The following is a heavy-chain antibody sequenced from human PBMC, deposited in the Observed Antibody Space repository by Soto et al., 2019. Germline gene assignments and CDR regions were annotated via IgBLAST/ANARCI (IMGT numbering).Heavy chain of an antibody. D-gene: IGHD4-4*01. CDR2: ISYDGSNK. CDR1: GFTFSSYA. V-gene: IGHV3-30-3*01. Sequence: QVQLVESGGGVVQPGRSLRLSCAASGFTFSSYARHWVRQAPGKGLEWVAVISYDGSNKYYADSVKGRFTISRDNSKNTLYLQMNSLRAEETAVYYCARDLCPPYDYSNRVGMDVWGQGTTVTVSS. CDR3: ARDLCPPYDYSNRVGMDV. J-gene: IGHJ6*02.